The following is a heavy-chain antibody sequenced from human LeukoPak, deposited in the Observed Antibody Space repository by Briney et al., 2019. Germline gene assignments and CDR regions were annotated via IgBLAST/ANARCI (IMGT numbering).Heavy chain of an antibody. J-gene: IGHJ6*02. V-gene: IGHV3-11*01. Sequence: GRSLRLSCAASGLTFSYYYMSWIRQAPGKGLELVSYISRSGSTIYYADSVKLRFTISRENAKNPLYLQMHSLNAEHTAVYYCARDSSDNYYYYYGMDVWGQGPTVTVSS. CDR2: ISRSGSTI. CDR1: GLTFSYYY. D-gene: IGHD2-2*01. CDR3: ARDSSDNYYYYYGMDV.